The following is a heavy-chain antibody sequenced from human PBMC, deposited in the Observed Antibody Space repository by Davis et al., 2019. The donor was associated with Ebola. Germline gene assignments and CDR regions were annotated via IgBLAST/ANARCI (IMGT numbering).Heavy chain of an antibody. J-gene: IGHJ4*02. Sequence: MPSETLSLTCTVSGGSINNYFWAWIRQPPGKGLEWLGYIDYSGSTNYNPSLKSRVTISTDTSKKEFSLRLSSVTAADTAIYYCARSPSAFDSRGYYDSWGQGTLVIVSS. CDR1: GGSINNYF. CDR2: IDYSGST. V-gene: IGHV4-59*08. CDR3: ARSPSAFDSRGYYDS. D-gene: IGHD3-22*01.